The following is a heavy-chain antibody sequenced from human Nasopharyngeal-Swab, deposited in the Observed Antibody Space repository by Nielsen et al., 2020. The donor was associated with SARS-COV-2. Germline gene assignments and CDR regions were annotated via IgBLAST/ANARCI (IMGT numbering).Heavy chain of an antibody. CDR2: IYYSRNT. CDR3: ARGWAGHYFDY. Sequence: SETLSLTCTVSGGSITSGGFYWTWIRQHPGKGLEWIGYIYYSRNTYYNPSLESRITISVDTSKNQFSLKLNSVTAADTAVYYCARGWAGHYFDYWGRGTLVTVSS. V-gene: IGHV4-31*03. CDR1: GGSITSGGFY. J-gene: IGHJ4*02. D-gene: IGHD3-10*01.